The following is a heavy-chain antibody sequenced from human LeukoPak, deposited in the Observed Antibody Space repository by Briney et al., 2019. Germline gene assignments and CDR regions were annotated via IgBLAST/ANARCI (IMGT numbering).Heavy chain of an antibody. Sequence: GRSLRLSCAASGFTFSSYWMHSVRQDPGKGLVWVSLINSDGSSTSYADSVKGRFTISRDNAKNTLYLQMNSLRAEDTAVYYCARGGYSRYYYGMDVWGQGTTVTVSS. D-gene: IGHD6-13*01. V-gene: IGHV3-74*01. J-gene: IGHJ6*02. CDR2: INSDGSST. CDR3: ARGGYSRYYYGMDV. CDR1: GFTFSSYW.